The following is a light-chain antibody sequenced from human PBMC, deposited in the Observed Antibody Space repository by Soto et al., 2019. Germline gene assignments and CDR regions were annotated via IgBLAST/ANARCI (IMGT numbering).Light chain of an antibody. CDR3: MQALQTPWT. Sequence: DIVMTQSPLSLPVTPGEPASISCGSGQSLLHSNGKNYLDWYLQKPGQSPQLLIYLGSNRASGVPDRFSGSGSGTDFTLKISRVEADDVGVYYCMQALQTPWTFGQGTKVEIK. CDR1: QSLLHSNGKNY. CDR2: LGS. V-gene: IGKV2-28*01. J-gene: IGKJ1*01.